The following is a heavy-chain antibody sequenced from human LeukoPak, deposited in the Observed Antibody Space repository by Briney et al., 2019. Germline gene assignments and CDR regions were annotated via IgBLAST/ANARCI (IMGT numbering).Heavy chain of an antibody. CDR1: GYTFTGYY. CDR2: INPNSGGT. V-gene: IGHV1-2*06. CDR3: AREFVHWFDP. J-gene: IGHJ5*02. Sequence: GASVKVSCKASGYTFTGYYMHWVRQAPGQGLEWMGRINPNSGGTNYAQKFQGRVTMTRDTSISTAYMELRSLRSEDTAVYYCAREFVHWFDPWGQGTLVTVSS.